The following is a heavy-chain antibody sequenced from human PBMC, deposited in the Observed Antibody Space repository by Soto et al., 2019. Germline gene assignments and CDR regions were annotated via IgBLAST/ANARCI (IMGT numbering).Heavy chain of an antibody. D-gene: IGHD5-12*01. V-gene: IGHV1-18*01. J-gene: IGHJ4*02. CDR3: ARLRIVATHLSDY. Sequence: GASVKVSCKASGYTFTSYGISWVRQAPGQGLEWMGWISAYNGNTNYAQKLQGRVTMTTDTSTSTAYLQWSSLKASDTAMYYCARLRIVATHLSDYWGQGTLVTVSS. CDR1: GYTFTSYG. CDR2: ISAYNGNT.